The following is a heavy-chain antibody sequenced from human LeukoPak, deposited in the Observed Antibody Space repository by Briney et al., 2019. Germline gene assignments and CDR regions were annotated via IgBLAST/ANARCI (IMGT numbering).Heavy chain of an antibody. CDR2: INHSGST. CDR1: GGSFSGYY. D-gene: IGHD3-16*02. CDR3: ARRNYDYVWGSYRNAVVIWFDP. Sequence: SETLSLTCAVYGGSFSGYYWSWIRQPPGKGLVWIGEINHSGSTNYNPSLKSRVTISVDTSKNQFSLKLSSVTAADTAVYYCARRNYDYVWGSYRNAVVIWFDPWGQGTLVTVSS. J-gene: IGHJ5*02. V-gene: IGHV4-34*01.